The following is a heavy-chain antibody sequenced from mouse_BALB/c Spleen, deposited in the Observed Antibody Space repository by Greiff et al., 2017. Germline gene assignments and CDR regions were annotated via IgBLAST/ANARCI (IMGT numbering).Heavy chain of an antibody. V-gene: IGHV14-3*02. CDR2: IDPANGNT. CDR3: ASYYRYDERAWFAY. Sequence: EVQLQQSGAELVKPGASVKLSCTASGFNIKDTYMHWVKQRPEQGLEWIGRIDPANGNTKYDPKFQGKATITADTSSNTAYLQLSSLTSEDTAVYYCASYYRYDERAWFAYWGQGTLVTVSA. D-gene: IGHD2-14*01. CDR1: GFNIKDTY. J-gene: IGHJ3*01.